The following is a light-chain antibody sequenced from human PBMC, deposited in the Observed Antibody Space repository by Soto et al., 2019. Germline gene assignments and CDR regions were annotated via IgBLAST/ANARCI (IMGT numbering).Light chain of an antibody. CDR3: QQYYMWPPV. CDR1: ESVSSD. V-gene: IGKV3-15*01. CDR2: YAS. J-gene: IGKJ2*01. Sequence: EIVMMQSPATLSVSPGASATLFCRASESVSSDLAWYRQKPGQAPRLLIYYASIRATGIPARFSGSGSGTEFTLTINSLQSEDVAVYFCQQYYMWPPVFGQGTKLQI.